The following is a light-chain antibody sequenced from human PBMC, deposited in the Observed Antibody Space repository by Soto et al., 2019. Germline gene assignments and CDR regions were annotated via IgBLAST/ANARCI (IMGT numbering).Light chain of an antibody. CDR1: SSDVGGYNY. CDR2: DVT. J-gene: IGLJ3*02. Sequence: QPVLTQPRSVSGSPGQSVTISCTGTSSDVGGYNYVSWYQEHPGKAPKLMIYDVTKRPSGVPDRFSGSKSGNTASLTISGLQAEDEADYYCCSHAGSYTWVFGGGTQLTVL. V-gene: IGLV2-11*01. CDR3: CSHAGSYTWV.